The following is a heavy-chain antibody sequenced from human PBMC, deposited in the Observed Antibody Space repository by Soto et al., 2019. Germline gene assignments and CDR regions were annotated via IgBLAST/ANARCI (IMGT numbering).Heavy chain of an antibody. V-gene: IGHV4-59*01. CDR3: AREAGYDILTGYYPVHWFDP. CDR1: GGSISSYY. J-gene: IGHJ5*02. Sequence: SETLSLTCTVSGGSISSYYWSWIRQPPGKGLEWIGYIYYSGSTNYNPSLRSRVTISVDTSKNQFSLKLSSVTAADTAVYYCAREAGYDILTGYYPVHWFDPWGQGTLVTVSS. D-gene: IGHD3-9*01. CDR2: IYYSGST.